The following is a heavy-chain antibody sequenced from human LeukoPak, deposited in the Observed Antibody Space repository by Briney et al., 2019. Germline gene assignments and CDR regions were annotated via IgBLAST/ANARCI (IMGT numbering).Heavy chain of an antibody. D-gene: IGHD6-13*01. CDR2: IYYSGST. CDR1: GGSISSSSYY. J-gene: IGHJ4*02. Sequence: SETLSLTCTVSGGSISSSSYYWGWIRQPPGKGLEWIGSIYYSGSTYYKPSIKSRVTISVDTSKNQFSLKLSSVTAAATAVYYCARRSSWASDYWGQGTLVTVSS. CDR3: ARRSSWASDY. V-gene: IGHV4-39*01.